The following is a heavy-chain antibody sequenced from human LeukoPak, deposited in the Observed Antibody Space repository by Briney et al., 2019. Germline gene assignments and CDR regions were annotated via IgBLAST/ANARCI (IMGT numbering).Heavy chain of an antibody. V-gene: IGHV3-23*01. D-gene: IGHD1-20*01. CDR1: GFTFDDYA. J-gene: IGHJ4*02. CDR3: AKDGGRANWNDGVVY. Sequence: PGGSLRLSCAASGFTFDDYAMHWVRQAPGKGLEWVSAISGSGGSTYYADSVKGRFTISRDNSKNTLYLQMNSLRAEDTAVYYCAKDGGRANWNDGVVYWGQGTLVTVSS. CDR2: ISGSGGST.